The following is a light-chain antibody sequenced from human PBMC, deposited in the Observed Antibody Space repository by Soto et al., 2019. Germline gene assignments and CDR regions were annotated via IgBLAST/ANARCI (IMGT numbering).Light chain of an antibody. CDR3: SSYSVSSSLVV. Sequence: QSALTQPASVSGSPGQSITISCTGTSRDVGGYDYVSWYQHRPGKAPKLMIYEVTNRPSGVSNRFFASKSGNTASLTISGLQAEDEADYYCSSYSVSSSLVVFGGGTKVTVL. CDR1: SRDVGGYDY. CDR2: EVT. J-gene: IGLJ2*01. V-gene: IGLV2-14*01.